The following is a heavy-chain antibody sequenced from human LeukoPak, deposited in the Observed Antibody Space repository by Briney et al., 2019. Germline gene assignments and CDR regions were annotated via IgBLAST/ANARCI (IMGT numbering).Heavy chain of an antibody. D-gene: IGHD3-22*01. CDR1: GFTFSSYG. CDR3: ARDTRHYYDTSGYIRIEGSQDFDY. J-gene: IGHJ4*02. CDR2: IRYDGSNK. Sequence: GGSLRLSCAASGFTFSSYGMHWVRQAPGKGLEWVAFIRYDGSNKYYADSVKGRFTISRDNSKNTLYLQMNSLRAEDTAVYYCARDTRHYYDTSGYIRIEGSQDFDYWGQGTLVTVSS. V-gene: IGHV3-30*02.